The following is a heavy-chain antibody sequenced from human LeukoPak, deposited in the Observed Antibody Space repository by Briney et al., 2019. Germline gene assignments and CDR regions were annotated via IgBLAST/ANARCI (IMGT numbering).Heavy chain of an antibody. D-gene: IGHD2-2*01. V-gene: IGHV3-30*02. J-gene: IGHJ3*02. CDR1: EFTFSNYG. CDR3: AKDGRSTERGGGAFDI. CDR2: IRFDGTKK. Sequence: GGSLRLSCAASEFTFSNYGIHWVRQAPGKGLEWVLFIRFDGTKKYYADSVKGRFTISRDNSKNTLYLQMNSLRTEDTAVYYCAKDGRSTERGGGAFDIWGQGTMVTVSS.